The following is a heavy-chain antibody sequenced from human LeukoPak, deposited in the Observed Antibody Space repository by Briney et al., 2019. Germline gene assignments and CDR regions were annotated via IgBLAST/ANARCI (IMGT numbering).Heavy chain of an antibody. CDR1: GGSFSGYY. J-gene: IGHJ6*02. CDR3: ARGRGLRFLEWASPYYGMDV. D-gene: IGHD3-3*01. V-gene: IGHV4-34*01. Sequence: SETLSLTCAVYGGSFSGYYWSWIRQPPGKGLEWIGEINHSGSTNYNPSLKSRVTISVDTSKKQFSLKLSSVTAADTAVYYCARGRGLRFLEWASPYYGMDVWGQGTTVTVSS. CDR2: INHSGST.